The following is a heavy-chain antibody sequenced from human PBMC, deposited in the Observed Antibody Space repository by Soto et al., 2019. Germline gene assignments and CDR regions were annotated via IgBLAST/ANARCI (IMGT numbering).Heavy chain of an antibody. CDR3: TRPCRYCGGAGPGNWFDP. D-gene: IGHD2-21*01. V-gene: IGHV3-11*01. CDR1: GFTFSDYD. Sequence: GGSLRLSCAASGFTFSDYDMSWIRQAPGKGLEWVSYISNIGGIIYYADSVKGRFTISRDNAKNSLYLQMNSLRAEDTAVYYCTRPCRYCGGAGPGNWFDPWGQGSLVTVSS. J-gene: IGHJ5*02. CDR2: ISNIGGII.